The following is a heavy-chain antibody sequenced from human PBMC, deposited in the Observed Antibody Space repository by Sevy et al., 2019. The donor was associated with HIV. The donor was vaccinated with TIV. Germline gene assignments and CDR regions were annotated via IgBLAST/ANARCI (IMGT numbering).Heavy chain of an antibody. J-gene: IGHJ3*02. D-gene: IGHD6-19*01. CDR2: IRSKAYGGTT. V-gene: IGHV3-49*03. CDR1: GFTFGDYA. Sequence: GGSLRLSCTASGFTFGDYAMSWFRQAPGKGLEWVGFIRSKAYGGTTEYAASVKGRFTISRDDSKSIAYLQMNSLKTEDTAVYYCTREGKGIAVDGTSDAFDIWGQGTMVTVSS. CDR3: TREGKGIAVDGTSDAFDI.